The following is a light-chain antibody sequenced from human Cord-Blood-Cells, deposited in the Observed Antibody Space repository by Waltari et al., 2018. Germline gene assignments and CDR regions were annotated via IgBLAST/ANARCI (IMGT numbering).Light chain of an antibody. CDR2: DVS. CDR1: SSDVGGYNY. J-gene: IGLJ3*02. CDR3: SSYTSSRTWV. V-gene: IGLV2-14*01. Sequence: QSALTQPASVSGSPGQSITISCTGTSSDVGGYNYVSWYQQHPGKAPKLMIYDVSKRPSGVYNRFSRSTSCTTASLTISGLQAEEEADYYCSSYTSSRTWVFGGGTKLTVL.